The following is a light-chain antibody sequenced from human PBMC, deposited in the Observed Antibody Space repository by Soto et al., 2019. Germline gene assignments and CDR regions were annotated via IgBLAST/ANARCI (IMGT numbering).Light chain of an antibody. J-gene: IGLJ3*02. CDR1: SSDVGAYNF. V-gene: IGLV2-14*01. CDR3: YSYRGSNAWV. CDR2: EVS. Sequence: QSVLTQPASVSGSPGQSITISCTGTSSDVGAYNFVSWYQHHPGTAPKLMIYEVSNRPSGASNRFSGSKSGNTASLTISGLQTEDEADYYCYSYRGSNAWVFGGGTKFTVL.